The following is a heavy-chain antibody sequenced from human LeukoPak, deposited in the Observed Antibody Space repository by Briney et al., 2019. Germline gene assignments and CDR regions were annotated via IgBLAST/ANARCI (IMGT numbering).Heavy chain of an antibody. J-gene: IGHJ4*02. CDR3: VKDIGPVTSSPRFDY. V-gene: IGHV3-43D*03. Sequence: GGSLRLSCAASGFTFDDYAMHWVRQAPGKGLEWVSLVNWDGGTTYYADSVKGRFTISRDNSKNSLYLQMNSLQLEDTALYYCVKDIGPVTSSPRFDYWGQGTLVTVSS. CDR1: GFTFDDYA. D-gene: IGHD2-2*01. CDR2: VNWDGGTT.